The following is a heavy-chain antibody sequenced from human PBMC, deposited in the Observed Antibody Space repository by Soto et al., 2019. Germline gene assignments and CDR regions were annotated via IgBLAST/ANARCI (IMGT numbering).Heavy chain of an antibody. D-gene: IGHD1-7*01. CDR3: ASRDPGTSVDY. Sequence: SETLSLSCAVSVVCFTSNNWWTWFRQPPGQGLEWIGEIYRTGSTNYNPSLKSRVTISLDKSENQFSLKVTSLTAADTAVYYCASRDPGTSVDYWGQGTLVTVSS. V-gene: IGHV4-4*02. CDR2: IYRTGST. CDR1: VVCFTSNNW. J-gene: IGHJ4*02.